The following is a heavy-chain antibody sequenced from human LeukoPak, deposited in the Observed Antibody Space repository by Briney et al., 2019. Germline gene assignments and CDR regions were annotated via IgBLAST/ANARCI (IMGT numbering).Heavy chain of an antibody. CDR2: INPNSGGT. V-gene: IGHV1-2*02. Sequence: ASVKVSCKASGYTFTGYYMHWVRQAPGQGLEWMGWINPNSGGTNYAQKFQGRVTMTRDTSISTAYMELSRLRSDDTAVYYCASNDHIAAAGTKAEYFQHWGQGTLVTVSS. CDR3: ASNDHIAAAGTKAEYFQH. CDR1: GYTFTGYY. D-gene: IGHD6-13*01. J-gene: IGHJ1*01.